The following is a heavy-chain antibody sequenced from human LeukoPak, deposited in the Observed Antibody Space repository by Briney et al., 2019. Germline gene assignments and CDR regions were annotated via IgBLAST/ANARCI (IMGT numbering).Heavy chain of an antibody. V-gene: IGHV3-73*01. CDR1: RFTFSGSA. CDR3: TRHGATYYYDSSGYYRYFDY. Sequence: GGSLRLSCAASRFTFSGSAMHWVRQASGKGLEWVGRIRSKANSYATAYAASVKGRFTISRDDSKNTAYLQMNSLKTEDTAVYYCTRHGATYYYDSSGYYRYFDYWGQGTLVTVSS. D-gene: IGHD3-22*01. CDR2: IRSKANSYAT. J-gene: IGHJ4*02.